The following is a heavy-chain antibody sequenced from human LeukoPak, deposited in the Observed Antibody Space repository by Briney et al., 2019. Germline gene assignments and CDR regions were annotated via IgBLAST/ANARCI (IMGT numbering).Heavy chain of an antibody. CDR2: IRHDGNEK. V-gene: IGHV3-7*05. CDR1: GFTFSSYW. Sequence: GGSLRLSCAASGFTFSSYWKSWVRQAPGKGLEWVANIRHDGNEKYYVDSVKGRFTISRDNAKSSLYLQMNILRAEDTAVYYCTREWYFYDTRGQGDAFDIWGHGTMVTASS. CDR3: TREWYFYDTRGQGDAFDI. D-gene: IGHD3-22*01. J-gene: IGHJ3*02.